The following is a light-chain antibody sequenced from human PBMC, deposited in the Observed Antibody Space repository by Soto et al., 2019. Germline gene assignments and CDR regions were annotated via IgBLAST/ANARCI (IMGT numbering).Light chain of an antibody. CDR3: SSYTSSSSYV. Sequence: QSVLTQPASLSGSPGQSIAISCTGTSSDVGAYNSVSWYQQYPGKAPKLMIHDVSNRPSGVSNRFSGSKSGSTASLTISGLQAEDEADYYCSSYTSSSSYVFGSGTKVTVL. CDR2: DVS. V-gene: IGLV2-14*01. CDR1: SSDVGAYNS. J-gene: IGLJ1*01.